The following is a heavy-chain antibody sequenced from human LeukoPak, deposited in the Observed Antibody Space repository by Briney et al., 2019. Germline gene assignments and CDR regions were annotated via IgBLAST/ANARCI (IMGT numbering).Heavy chain of an antibody. CDR3: AREAGLYDSSGYYLDY. CDR2: IYSGGST. Sequence: GGSLRLSCVVSGFSVSSNYMSWVRQAPGKGPEWVSVIYSGGSTYYADSVKGRFTISRDNSKNTLYLQMNSLRAEDTAVYHCAREAGLYDSSGYYLDYWGQGTLVTVSS. CDR1: GFSVSSNY. J-gene: IGHJ4*02. V-gene: IGHV3-66*01. D-gene: IGHD3-22*01.